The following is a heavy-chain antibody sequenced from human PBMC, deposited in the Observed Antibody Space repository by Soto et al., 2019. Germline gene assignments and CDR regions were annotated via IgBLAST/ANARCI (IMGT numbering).Heavy chain of an antibody. CDR2: MYHSGNT. J-gene: IGHJ5*02. V-gene: IGHV4-38-2*02. D-gene: IGHD6-6*01. CDR1: GYSISSGYY. Sequence: PSETLSLTCAVSGYSISSGYYWGWIRQPPGKGLEWIGSMYHSGNTYYNLSLKSRVTISVDTSKNQFSLKLSSVTAADTAVYYCARDLSSSSENWFDPWGQGILVTVSS. CDR3: ARDLSSSSENWFDP.